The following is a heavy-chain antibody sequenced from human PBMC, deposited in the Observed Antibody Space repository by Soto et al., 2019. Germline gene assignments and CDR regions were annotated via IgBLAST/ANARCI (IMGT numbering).Heavy chain of an antibody. CDR1: GGSISSNLNS. D-gene: IGHD2-15*01. V-gene: IGHV4-30-2*01. CDR2: IHHSGNT. CDR3: ARAIAGYCSGGSCKGGWFDP. Sequence: SETLSLTCGVSGGSISSNLNSWSWIRQPRGDGLEWIGDIHHSGNTHYSPSLESRVTISVDRSRNQFSLRLTSVTAADTAMYYCARAIAGYCSGGSCKGGWFDPWGQGTLVTVSS. J-gene: IGHJ5*02.